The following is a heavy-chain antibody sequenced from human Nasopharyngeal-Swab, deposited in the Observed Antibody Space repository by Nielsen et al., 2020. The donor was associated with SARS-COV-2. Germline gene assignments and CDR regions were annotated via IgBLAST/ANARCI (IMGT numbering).Heavy chain of an antibody. D-gene: IGHD3-10*01. CDR2: IVVGSGNT. CDR3: AKESRRLLWFGEARGY. V-gene: IGHV1-58*01. Sequence: SVKVSCKASGFTFTSSAVQWVRQARGQHLEWIGWIVVGSGNTNYAQKFQERVTITRDMSTSIAYMELSSLRSEDTAVYYCAKESRRLLWFGEARGYWGQGTLVTVSS. J-gene: IGHJ4*02. CDR1: GFTFTSSA.